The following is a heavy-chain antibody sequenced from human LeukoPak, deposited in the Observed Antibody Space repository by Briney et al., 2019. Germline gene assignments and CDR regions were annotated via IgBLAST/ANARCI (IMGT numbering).Heavy chain of an antibody. Sequence: GGSLRLSCAASGFTFDDYTMHWVRQAPGKGLEWVSLISWDGGSTYYADSVKGRFTISRDNSKNSLYLQMNSLRTEDTALYCCAKGILRYFDWLLIDYWGQGTLVTVSS. J-gene: IGHJ4*02. CDR1: GFTFDDYT. CDR2: ISWDGGST. V-gene: IGHV3-43*01. CDR3: AKGILRYFDWLLIDY. D-gene: IGHD3-9*01.